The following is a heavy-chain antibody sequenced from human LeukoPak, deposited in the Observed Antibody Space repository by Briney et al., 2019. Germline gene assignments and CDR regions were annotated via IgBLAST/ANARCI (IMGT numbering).Heavy chain of an antibody. CDR2: IKQDGSEK. Sequence: GGSLRLSCAASGFTFSSYWMSWVRQAPGKGLEWVANIKQDGSEKYYVDSVKGRFTISRDNSKNTLYLQMNSLRAEDTAVYYCARRAGGYSHPYDYWGQGILVTVSS. D-gene: IGHD4-23*01. J-gene: IGHJ4*02. V-gene: IGHV3-7*03. CDR1: GFTFSSYW. CDR3: ARRAGGYSHPYDY.